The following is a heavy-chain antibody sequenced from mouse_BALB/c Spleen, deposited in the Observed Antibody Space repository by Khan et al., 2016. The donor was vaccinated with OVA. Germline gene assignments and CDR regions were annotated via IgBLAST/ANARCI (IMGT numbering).Heavy chain of an antibody. CDR2: IWSDGST. Sequence: QVQLKQSGPGLAAPSQSLSITCTISGFSLTNYGVHWVRQPPGKGLEWLVVIWSDGSTTYNSALKSRLTITKENSKSKVFLRVNSLQTDHTTMYFCARQPYYHYNIMDFWGQGTSVTVSS. CDR1: GFSLTNYG. J-gene: IGHJ4*01. V-gene: IGHV2-6-1*01. D-gene: IGHD2-10*01. CDR3: ARQPYYHYNIMDF.